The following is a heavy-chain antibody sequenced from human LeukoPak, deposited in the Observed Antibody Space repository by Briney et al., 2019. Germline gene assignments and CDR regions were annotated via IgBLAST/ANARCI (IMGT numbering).Heavy chain of an antibody. CDR2: IYYSGST. J-gene: IGHJ4*02. CDR1: GGSISSYY. D-gene: IGHD4-17*01. Sequence: PSETLSLTCTVPGGSISSYYWSWIRQPPGKGLEWIGYIYYSGSTNSNPSLKSRVTISVDTSKNQFSLKLSSVTAADTAVYYCARRVAVNPRYYFDYWGQGTLVTVSS. CDR3: ARRVAVNPRYYFDY. V-gene: IGHV4-59*08.